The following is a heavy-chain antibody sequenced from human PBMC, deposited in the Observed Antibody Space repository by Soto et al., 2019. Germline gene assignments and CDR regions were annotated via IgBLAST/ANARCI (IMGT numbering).Heavy chain of an antibody. Sequence: SETLSLTCVVYVGSFSGYYWSWIRQPPGKGLDWIGEINHSGSTNYNPSLKSRVTISVDTSKNQFSLKLSSVTAADTAVYYCARSYDFWSGYFRDYYYGMDVWGQGTTVTVSS. D-gene: IGHD3-3*01. J-gene: IGHJ6*02. CDR1: VGSFSGYY. CDR3: ARSYDFWSGYFRDYYYGMDV. V-gene: IGHV4-34*01. CDR2: INHSGST.